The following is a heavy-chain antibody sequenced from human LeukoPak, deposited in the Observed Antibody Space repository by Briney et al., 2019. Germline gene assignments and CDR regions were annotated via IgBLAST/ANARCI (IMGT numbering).Heavy chain of an antibody. J-gene: IGHJ5*02. D-gene: IGHD6-19*01. Sequence: GGSLRLSCAASGLTFSTYGMTWVRQAPGKGLEWVSAISGSAVSTFYADSVKGRFTISRDNSKNTLYLQMNSLRAEDTAVYYCAKSNSGWWLDPWGQGTLVTVSS. CDR1: GLTFSTYG. CDR2: ISGSAVST. V-gene: IGHV3-23*01. CDR3: AKSNSGWWLDP.